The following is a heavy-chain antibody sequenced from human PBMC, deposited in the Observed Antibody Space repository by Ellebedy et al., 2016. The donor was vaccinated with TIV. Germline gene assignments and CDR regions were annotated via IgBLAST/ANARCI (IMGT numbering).Heavy chain of an antibody. CDR2: ISGSGGST. D-gene: IGHD3-22*01. CDR1: GFTFSSYA. J-gene: IGHJ4*02. CDR3: AKGSDYYDSSGYSTDFGY. Sequence: GESLKISCAASGFTFSSYAMSWVRQAPGKGLEWVSAISGSGGSTYYADSVKGRFTISRDNSKNTLYLQMNSLRAEDTAVYYCAKGSDYYDSSGYSTDFGYWGQGTLVTVSS. V-gene: IGHV3-23*01.